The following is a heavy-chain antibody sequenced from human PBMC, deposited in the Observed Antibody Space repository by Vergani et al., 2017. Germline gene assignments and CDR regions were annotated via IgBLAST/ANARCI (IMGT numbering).Heavy chain of an antibody. CDR2: ISSSGSTI. D-gene: IGHD3-16*02. V-gene: IGHV3-11*01. Sequence: VQLLQSGGGVIQPGGSLRLSCAASGFTFSDYYMSWIRQAPGKGLEWVSYISSSGSTIYYADSVKGRFTISRDNAKNSLYLQMNSLRAEDTAVYYCARVGGTYYDYVWGSYRYGGVDYWGQGTLVTVSS. J-gene: IGHJ4*02. CDR1: GFTFSDYY. CDR3: ARVGGTYYDYVWGSYRYGGVDY.